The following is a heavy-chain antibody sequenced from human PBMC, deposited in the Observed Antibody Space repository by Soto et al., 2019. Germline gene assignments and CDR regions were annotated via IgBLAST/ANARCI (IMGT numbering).Heavy chain of an antibody. V-gene: IGHV4-61*01. Sequence: SETLSLTCTVSGGSVSSCSYYWIWIRQPPGKGLEWIGYIYYSGSTNYNPSLKSRVTISVDTSKNQFSLKLSSVAAADTAVYYCARSRITMVRGVHWGQGTLVTVSS. CDR3: ARSRITMVRGVH. J-gene: IGHJ4*02. CDR1: GGSVSSCSYY. CDR2: IYYSGST. D-gene: IGHD3-10*01.